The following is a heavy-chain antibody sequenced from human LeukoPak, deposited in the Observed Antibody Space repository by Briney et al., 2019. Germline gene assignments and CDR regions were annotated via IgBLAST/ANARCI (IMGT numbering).Heavy chain of an antibody. V-gene: IGHV3-53*01. D-gene: IGHD5-12*01. J-gene: IGHJ4*02. CDR2: IYSGGST. Sequence: GGSLRLSCAASGFTVSSNYMSWVRQAPGKGLEWVSVIYSGGSTYYADSVKGRFTISRDNSKNTLYLQMNSLRAEDTAVYYCARDRGYSGFPFDYWGQGTLVTVSS. CDR3: ARDRGYSGFPFDY. CDR1: GFTVSSNY.